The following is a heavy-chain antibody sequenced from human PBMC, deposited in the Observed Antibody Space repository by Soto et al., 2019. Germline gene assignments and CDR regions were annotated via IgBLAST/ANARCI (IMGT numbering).Heavy chain of an antibody. Sequence: EVQLVESGGGLIQPGGSLRLSCAASGVTVNTNYMSWVRQSPGKGLEWVSLIESGGSIYYADSVKGRFTISRDIFKNTLSLQMNSLRVEDTAVYYCASTTVWKNAVEIWGQGTLVTVSS. D-gene: IGHD3-16*01. V-gene: IGHV3-53*01. CDR3: ASTTVWKNAVEI. CDR1: GVTVNTNY. J-gene: IGHJ3*02. CDR2: IESGGSI.